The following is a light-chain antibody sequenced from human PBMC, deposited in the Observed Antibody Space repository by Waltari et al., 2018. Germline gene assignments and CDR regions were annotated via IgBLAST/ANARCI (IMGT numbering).Light chain of an antibody. V-gene: IGLV1-44*01. CDR2: TND. CDR1: SSNIGANV. Sequence: QSVLAQPPSVSGPPGQRVTIFCSGGSSNIGANVLNWYQHLPGTLPRLLLLTNDQRPSGVPDRFSGSKSGTSASLAISGLQSEDEGHYYCAVWDDNLSGVVFGAGTQVTVL. J-gene: IGLJ1*01. CDR3: AVWDDNLSGVV.